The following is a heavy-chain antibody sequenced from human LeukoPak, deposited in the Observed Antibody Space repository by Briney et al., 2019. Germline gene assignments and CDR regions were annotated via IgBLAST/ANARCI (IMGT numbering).Heavy chain of an antibody. J-gene: IGHJ5*02. V-gene: IGHV1-2*02. D-gene: IGHD6-19*01. CDR3: ASVLSGIAVAGSFDP. CDR1: GYTLTSYY. Sequence: ASVKVSCKASGYTLTSYYMHWVRQAPGQGLEWMGWINPNTGDTSFAQKFQGRVTLTRDTSISTAYTELSRLKSDDTAVYYCASVLSGIAVAGSFDPWGQGTLVTVSS. CDR2: INPNTGDT.